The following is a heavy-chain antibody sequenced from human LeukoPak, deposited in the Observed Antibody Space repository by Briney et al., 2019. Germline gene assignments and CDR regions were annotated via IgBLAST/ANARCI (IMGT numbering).Heavy chain of an antibody. CDR3: AKELKGRVTMIVVATALDY. V-gene: IGHV3-23*01. J-gene: IGHJ4*02. CDR1: GFTFSSYA. D-gene: IGHD3-22*01. CDR2: ISGSGGST. Sequence: GGSLRLSCAASGFTFSSYAMSWVRQAPGKGLEWVSAISGSGGSTYYADSVKGRFTISRDNSKNTLYLQMNSLRAEDTAVYYCAKELKGRVTMIVVATALDYWGQGTLVTVSS.